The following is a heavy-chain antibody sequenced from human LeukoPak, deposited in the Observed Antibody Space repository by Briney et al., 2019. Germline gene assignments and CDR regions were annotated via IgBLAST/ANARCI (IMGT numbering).Heavy chain of an antibody. CDR1: GLTFSSYA. CDR2: ISGSGGST. V-gene: IGHV3-23*01. Sequence: GGSLRLSCVASGLTFSSYAMSWVRQAPGKGLEWVSTISGSGGSTYYADSVKGRFTISRDNSKNTLYLQMNSLRAEDTAVYYCAKERSGYCSAGTCFSVWFDPWGQGTLVTVSS. CDR3: AKERSGYCSAGTCFSVWFDP. D-gene: IGHD2-15*01. J-gene: IGHJ5*02.